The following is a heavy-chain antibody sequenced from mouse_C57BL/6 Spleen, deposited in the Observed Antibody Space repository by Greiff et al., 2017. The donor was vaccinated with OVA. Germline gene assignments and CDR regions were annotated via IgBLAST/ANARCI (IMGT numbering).Heavy chain of an antibody. CDR2: IHPNSGST. CDR3: ARGEAYAMDY. V-gene: IGHV1-64*01. J-gene: IGHJ4*01. Sequence: QVQLKQPGAELVKPGASVKLSCKASGYTFTSYWMHWVKRRPGQGLEWIGMIHPNSGSTNYNEKFKSKATLTVDKSSSTAYMQLSSLTSEDSAVYYCARGEAYAMDYWGQGTSVTVSS. CDR1: GYTFTSYW.